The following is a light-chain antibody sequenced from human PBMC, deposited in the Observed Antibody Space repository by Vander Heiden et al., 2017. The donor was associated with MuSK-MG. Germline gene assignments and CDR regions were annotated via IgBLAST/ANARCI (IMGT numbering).Light chain of an antibody. J-gene: IGLJ1*01. Sequence: QSVLTQPPSASGTPGQRVTISCSGSSSNIGSNYVYWYQQLPGTAPKLLIDSNNQRPSGVPDRFSGSKSGTSASPAISGLRSEDEADDYCAAWDDSMSGFYVFGTGTKVTVL. CDR1: SSNIGSNY. V-gene: IGLV1-47*02. CDR2: SNN. CDR3: AAWDDSMSGFYV.